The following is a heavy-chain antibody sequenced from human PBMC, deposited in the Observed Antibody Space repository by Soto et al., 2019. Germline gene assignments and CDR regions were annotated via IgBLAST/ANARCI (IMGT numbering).Heavy chain of an antibody. J-gene: IGHJ4*02. V-gene: IGHV3-23*01. CDR3: ARGGSRRLQLLFVFDS. CDR2: ISGSGGST. Sequence: EVQLLESGGGLVQPGGSLRLSCAVSGLTFSSYAMSWVRQGPGKGLEWVSTISGSGGSTYYADSVKDRFTISRDNSKNTLYLQMNGLRAEDTAVYYCARGGSRRLQLLFVFDSWGQGTLVTVSS. D-gene: IGHD1-1*01. CDR1: GLTFSSYA.